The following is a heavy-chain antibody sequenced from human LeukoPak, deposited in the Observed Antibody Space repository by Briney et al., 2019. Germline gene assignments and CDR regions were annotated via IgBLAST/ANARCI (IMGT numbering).Heavy chain of an antibody. D-gene: IGHD6-13*01. CDR2: ISGSGGST. V-gene: IGHV3-23*01. J-gene: IGHJ4*02. Sequence: PGGSLRLSCAASGFPFTTYSMNWVRQAPGKGLEWVSAISGSGGSTYYADSVKGRFTISRDNSKNTLYLQMNSLRAEDTAVYYCAKYGDSSNTFDYWGQGTLVTVSS. CDR1: GFPFTTYS. CDR3: AKYGDSSNTFDY.